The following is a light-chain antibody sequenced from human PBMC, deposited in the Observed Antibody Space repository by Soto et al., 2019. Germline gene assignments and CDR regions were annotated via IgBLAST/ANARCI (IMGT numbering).Light chain of an antibody. CDR3: QQRSDWPRT. CDR1: QSVSSN. CDR2: DAS. J-gene: IGKJ2*01. Sequence: EIVMTQSPATLSVSPGERATLSCRASQSVSSNLAWYQQKLGQAPRLLIYDASNRATGIPARFSGSGSGTDFTLTISSLEPEDFAVYYCQQRSDWPRTFGQGTKVDIK. V-gene: IGKV3-11*01.